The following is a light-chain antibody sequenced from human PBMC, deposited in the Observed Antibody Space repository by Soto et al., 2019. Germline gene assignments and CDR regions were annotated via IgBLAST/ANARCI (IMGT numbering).Light chain of an antibody. CDR3: SSYAASSKCYFV. CDR1: SSDVGGYNY. J-gene: IGLJ3*02. CDR2: EVT. Sequence: QSALTQPPSASGSPGQSVTISCTGTSSDVGGYNYVSWYQQYPGRAPKLMIYEVTKRPSGVPDRFSGSNSGNTASLTVSGLLAEDEADYYCSSYAASSKCYFVFGGGTKLTVL. V-gene: IGLV2-8*01.